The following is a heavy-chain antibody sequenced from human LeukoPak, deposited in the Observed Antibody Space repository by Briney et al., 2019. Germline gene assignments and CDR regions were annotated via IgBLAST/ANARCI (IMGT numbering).Heavy chain of an antibody. CDR1: GGSISSGGYY. V-gene: IGHV4-31*03. J-gene: IGHJ4*02. CDR3: ARTTVTSYYFDY. CDR2: IYYSGST. D-gene: IGHD4-17*01. Sequence: PSQTLSLTCTVSGGSISSGGYYWSWLRQHPGKGLEWIGYIYYSGSTYYNPSLKSRVTISVDTSKNQFSLKLSSVTAADTAVYYCARTTVTSYYFDYWGQGTLVTVSS.